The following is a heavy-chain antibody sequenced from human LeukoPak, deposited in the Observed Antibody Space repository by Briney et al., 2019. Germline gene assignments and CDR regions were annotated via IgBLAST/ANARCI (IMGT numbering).Heavy chain of an antibody. CDR2: IKPYVSEK. CDR3: ARDLWFGT. J-gene: IGHJ5*02. V-gene: IGHV3-7*01. CDR1: VFTFSSVG. Sequence: GGSPRLSCAPSVFTFSSVGMSWVRQSPRKRLEWVANIKPYVSEKYYVDSVKGRFTISRDNAKDSLYLQMNSLRAEDTAVYYCARDLWFGTCGQGSLATVSS.